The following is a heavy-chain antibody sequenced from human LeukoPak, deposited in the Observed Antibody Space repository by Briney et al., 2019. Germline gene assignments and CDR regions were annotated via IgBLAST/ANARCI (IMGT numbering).Heavy chain of an antibody. J-gene: IGHJ4*02. Sequence: GGSLRLSCTASGFTFGDYAMSWVRQAPGKGLEWVGFIRSKAYGGTTEYAASVKGRFTISRDDSKSIAYLQMNSLKTEDTAVYYCTVAGYDYGDYGRGTDFDYWGQGTLVTVSS. CDR2: IRSKAYGGTT. V-gene: IGHV3-49*04. D-gene: IGHD4-17*01. CDR3: TVAGYDYGDYGRGTDFDY. CDR1: GFTFGDYA.